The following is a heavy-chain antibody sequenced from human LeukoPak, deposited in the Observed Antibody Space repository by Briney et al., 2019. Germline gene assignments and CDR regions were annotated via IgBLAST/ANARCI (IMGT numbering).Heavy chain of an antibody. CDR2: ISGTGDNK. CDR3: AKTVELGGGYSHLRYGMDV. J-gene: IGHJ6*01. V-gene: IGHV3-23*01. CDR1: GFTFSNYA. D-gene: IGHD2-21*01. Sequence: GGSLRLSCAASGFTFSNYAMSWVRQAPGKGLEWVSGISGTGDNKYYAGSVKGRFTISRDNSKSTLYLQMNSLRAEDTAVYYCAKTVELGGGYSHLRYGMDVWGQGTTVTVSS.